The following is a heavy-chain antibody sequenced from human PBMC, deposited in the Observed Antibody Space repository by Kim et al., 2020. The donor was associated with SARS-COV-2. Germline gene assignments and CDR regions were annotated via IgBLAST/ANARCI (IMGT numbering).Heavy chain of an antibody. CDR3: ARAKQWLVPSDMDV. D-gene: IGHD6-19*01. J-gene: IGHJ6*02. V-gene: IGHV3-33*01. Sequence: YADSVKVRFTTSRDNSKHTLYLQMNSLRAEDTAVYYCARAKQWLVPSDMDVWGQGTTVTVSS.